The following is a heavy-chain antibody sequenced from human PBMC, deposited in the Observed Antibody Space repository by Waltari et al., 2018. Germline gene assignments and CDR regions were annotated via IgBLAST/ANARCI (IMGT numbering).Heavy chain of an antibody. Sequence: EVQLVECGGGLVQHGGSLRLPCAASGFTFSTSGLHWVRQVPGKGLVWVSRINSDGSGTIYADSVKGRFTISRDNAKNTLYLQLNSLRVEDTAVYYCAREPSPDSSGYFYYYMDVWGKGTTVTVSS. CDR1: GFTFSTSG. D-gene: IGHD3-22*01. CDR3: AREPSPDSSGYFYYYMDV. J-gene: IGHJ6*03. V-gene: IGHV3-74*01. CDR2: INSDGSGT.